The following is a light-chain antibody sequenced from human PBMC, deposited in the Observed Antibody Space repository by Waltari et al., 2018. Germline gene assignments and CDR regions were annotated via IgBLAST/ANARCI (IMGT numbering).Light chain of an antibody. V-gene: IGKV4-1*01. J-gene: IGKJ2*01. CDR3: LQYFDVPQT. CDR2: WAS. Sequence: VMTQSPASLAVSLGERATLTCRSSQSVFLRSNNKNYVAWYQHKPGQPPKLLIYWASIREAGVPDRFTGSGSGTQFTLTISSLQAEDVAVYFCLQYFDVPQTFGQGTKLEI. CDR1: QSVFLRSNNKNY.